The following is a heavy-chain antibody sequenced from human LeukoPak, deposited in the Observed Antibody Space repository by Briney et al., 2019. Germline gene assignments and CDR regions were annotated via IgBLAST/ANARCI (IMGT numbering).Heavy chain of an antibody. J-gene: IGHJ4*02. V-gene: IGHV3-74*01. Sequence: GGSLRLSCAASGFTFSSQWMHWVRQAPGKGLVWVSHIGPDGSNTLYADSVKGRFTISRDNSKNTLYLQMNSLRAEDTAVYYCAKWYSSGWIDYWGQGTLVTVSS. CDR3: AKWYSSGWIDY. CDR2: IGPDGSNT. CDR1: GFTFSSQW. D-gene: IGHD6-19*01.